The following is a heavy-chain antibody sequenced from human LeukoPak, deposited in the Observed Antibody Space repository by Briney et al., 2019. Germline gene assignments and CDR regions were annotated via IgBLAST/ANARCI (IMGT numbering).Heavy chain of an antibody. CDR1: GGSISSYC. CDR3: ARDGPSPRYSSSWYWFDP. D-gene: IGHD6-13*01. Sequence: KSSETLSLTCTVSGGSISSYCWSWIRQPAGKGLEWIGRIYTSGSTNYNPSLKSRVTMSVDTSKNQFSLKLSSVTAADTAVYYCARDGPSPRYSSSWYWFDPWGQGTLVTVSS. V-gene: IGHV4-4*07. J-gene: IGHJ5*02. CDR2: IYTSGST.